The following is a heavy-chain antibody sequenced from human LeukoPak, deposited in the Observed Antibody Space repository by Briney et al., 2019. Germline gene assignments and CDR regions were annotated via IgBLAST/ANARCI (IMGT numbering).Heavy chain of an antibody. V-gene: IGHV4-61*10. CDR1: GVSIRSGSYY. D-gene: IGHD3-22*01. Sequence: SETLSLTCTVSGVSIRSGSYYWSWIRQPAGKGLEWIGYIYYSGSTNYNPSLKSRVTISVDTSKNQFSLKLSSVTAADTAVYYCARVGTDYYNSSGFYFDYWGQGTLVTVSS. J-gene: IGHJ4*02. CDR3: ARVGTDYYNSSGFYFDY. CDR2: IYYSGST.